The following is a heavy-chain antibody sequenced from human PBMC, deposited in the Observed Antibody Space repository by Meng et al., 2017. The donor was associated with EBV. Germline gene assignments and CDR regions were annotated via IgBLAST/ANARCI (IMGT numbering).Heavy chain of an antibody. CDR2: ISAYNGNT. Sequence: RGHAGHEGRKPGDSVKVSGQASGYTFTSYGISWVRQAPGQGFEWMGWISAYNGNTNYAQKLQGRVTMTTDTSTSTAYMELRSLRSDDTAVYYCARGLDYFDYWGQGTLVTVSS. V-gene: IGHV1-18*01. J-gene: IGHJ4*02. CDR3: ARGLDYFDY. CDR1: GYTFTSYG.